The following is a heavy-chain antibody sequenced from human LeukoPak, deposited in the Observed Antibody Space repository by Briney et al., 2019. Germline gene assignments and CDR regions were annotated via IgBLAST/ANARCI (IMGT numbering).Heavy chain of an antibody. V-gene: IGHV3-23*01. D-gene: IGHD3-9*01. Sequence: GGSLRLSCAVSGFTFSSYAMTWVRRAPGKGLEWVSAITTSGDSTYYADSVKGRFTISRDNAKNSLYLQMNSLRAEDTAVYYCARDYRYDILTGYYNPYYFDYWGQGTLVTVSS. CDR2: ITTSGDST. J-gene: IGHJ4*02. CDR3: ARDYRYDILTGYYNPYYFDY. CDR1: GFTFSSYA.